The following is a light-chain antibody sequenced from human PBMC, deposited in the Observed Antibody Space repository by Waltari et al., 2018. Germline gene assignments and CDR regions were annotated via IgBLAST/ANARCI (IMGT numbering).Light chain of an antibody. CDR2: GAS. V-gene: IGKV3-15*01. Sequence: ELVMTQSPATLSVSPGESATLSCRAGKSVSSNLAWYQQKPGQAPRLLIYGASTRATGIPARFSGSGSGTEFTLTISSMQSEDFAVYYCQQYNNWPPGNTFGGGTKVEIK. CDR1: KSVSSN. CDR3: QQYNNWPPGNT. J-gene: IGKJ4*01.